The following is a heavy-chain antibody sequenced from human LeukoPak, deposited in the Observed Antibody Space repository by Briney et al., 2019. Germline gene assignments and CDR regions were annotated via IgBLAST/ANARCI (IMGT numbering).Heavy chain of an antibody. J-gene: IGHJ4*02. CDR3: ARDTMSGSYLPASY. V-gene: IGHV1-24*01. D-gene: IGHD1-26*01. Sequence: ASVKVSCKVSGYTLTELSMHWVRQAPGKGLEWMGGFDPEDGETIYAQKFQGRVTMTRDTSTSTVSMELSSLRSEDTAVYYCARDTMSGSYLPASYWGQGTLVTVSS. CDR2: FDPEDGET. CDR1: GYTLTELS.